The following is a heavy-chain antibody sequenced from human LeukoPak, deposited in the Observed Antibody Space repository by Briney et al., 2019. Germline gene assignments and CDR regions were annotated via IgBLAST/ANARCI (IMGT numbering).Heavy chain of an antibody. CDR1: GGSFSGYY. Sequence: PSETLSLTCAVYGGSFSGYYWSWVCQPPGKGLEWIGGINHSGSTNHNPSLKGRVTISVDTSKNQVSLKLTSVTAADTAVYFCARDVGSSGWLLDSSGQGARVTVSS. CDR3: ARDVGSSGWLLDS. CDR2: INHSGST. D-gene: IGHD6-19*01. J-gene: IGHJ4*02. V-gene: IGHV4-34*01.